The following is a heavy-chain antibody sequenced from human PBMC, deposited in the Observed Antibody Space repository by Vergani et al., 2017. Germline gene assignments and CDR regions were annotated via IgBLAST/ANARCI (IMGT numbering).Heavy chain of an antibody. D-gene: IGHD2-21*01. CDR1: GFSFPGYA. Sequence: EVQLLESGGGLVQPGGSLRLSCEASGFSFPGYAMRWVRQAPGKGLEWVSSVSGSSATPYYADSVKGRFIISRDNSKNTLHLQMNSLRADDTAVYYCTKGSRGYTCYFFDYWGQGTLATVSS. J-gene: IGHJ4*02. CDR2: VSGSSATP. V-gene: IGHV3-23*01. CDR3: TKGSRGYTCYFFDY.